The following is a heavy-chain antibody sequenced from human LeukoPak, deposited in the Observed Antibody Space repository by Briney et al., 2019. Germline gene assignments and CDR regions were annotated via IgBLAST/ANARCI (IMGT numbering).Heavy chain of an antibody. CDR1: GYTFTSYG. V-gene: IGHV1-18*01. CDR3: ARDSHYSSGWYGWFDP. CDR2: ISAYNGNT. Sequence: GASVKVSCKASGYTFTSYGISWVRQAPGQGLEWTGWISAYNGNTNYAQKLQGRVTMTTDTSTSTAYMELRSLRSDDTAVYYCARDSHYSSGWYGWFDPWGQGTLVTVSS. D-gene: IGHD6-19*01. J-gene: IGHJ5*02.